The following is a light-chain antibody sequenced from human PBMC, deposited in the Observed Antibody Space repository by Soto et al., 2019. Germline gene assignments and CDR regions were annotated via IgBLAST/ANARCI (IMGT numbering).Light chain of an antibody. Sequence: DIQMTQSPSFLSASVVDRVTITCRASQAISNYLNWYQQKPGKAPNLLIYAASSLQSGVPSRFSGSGSGTEFTLTISSLQPDDFATYYCQQYNSYTGLTFGGGTKVDIK. J-gene: IGKJ4*01. CDR2: AAS. V-gene: IGKV1-17*01. CDR1: QAISNY. CDR3: QQYNSYTGLT.